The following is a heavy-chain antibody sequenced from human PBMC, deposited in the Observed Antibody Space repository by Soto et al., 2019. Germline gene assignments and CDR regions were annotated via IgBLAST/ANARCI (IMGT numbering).Heavy chain of an antibody. CDR2: MTSKADGGKT. V-gene: IGHV3-15*07. CDR1: GLTLSNAW. Sequence: EVQLVESGGGLVKPGGSLRLSCAASGLTLSNAWMNWGRQAPGKGLEWVGRMTSKADGGKTDYAAPVEGRFTISRDDSKNTLYLQMNSLKTDDTAVYYCTTGRGSYYTSVDYWGQETMVTVSS. CDR3: TTGRGSYYTSVDY. J-gene: IGHJ4*02. D-gene: IGHD1-26*01.